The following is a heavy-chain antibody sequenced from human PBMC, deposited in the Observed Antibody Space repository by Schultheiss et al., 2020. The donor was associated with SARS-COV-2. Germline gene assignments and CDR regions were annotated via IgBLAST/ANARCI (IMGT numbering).Heavy chain of an antibody. CDR2: IYTSGST. CDR3: ARAVASGTWSWFDP. J-gene: IGHJ5*02. D-gene: IGHD6-13*01. CDR1: GASISSYY. V-gene: IGHV4-4*07. Sequence: SETLSLTCTVSGASISSYYWNWIRQPAGKGLEWIGRIYTSGSTNYNPSLKSRVTMSVDTSKNQISLKVNSVTAADTAVYHYARAVASGTWSWFDPWGQGALVTVAS.